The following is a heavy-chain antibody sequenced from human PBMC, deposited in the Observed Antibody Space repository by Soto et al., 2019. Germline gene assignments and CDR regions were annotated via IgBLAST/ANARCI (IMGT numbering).Heavy chain of an antibody. CDR3: ARNQSDKIRSRLNWFPP. J-gene: IGHJ5*02. CDR2: ISSSSSYI. Sequence: LKLSCAASGFTFSSYSMNWVRQAPGKGLEWVSSISSSSSYIYYADSVKGRFTISRDNAKNSLYLQMNSLRAEDTAVYYCARNQSDKIRSRLNWFPPWGQGTLVTVSS. CDR1: GFTFSSYS. D-gene: IGHD3-16*01. V-gene: IGHV3-21*01.